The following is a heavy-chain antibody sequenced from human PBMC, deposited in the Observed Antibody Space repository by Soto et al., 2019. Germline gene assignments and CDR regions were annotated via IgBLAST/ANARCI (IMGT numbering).Heavy chain of an antibody. CDR1: GFTFSSYA. V-gene: IGHV3-30-3*01. D-gene: IGHD3-9*01. Sequence: GGSLRLSCAASGFTFSSYAMHWVRQAPGKGLEWVAVISYDGSNKYYADSVKGRFTISRDNSKNTLYLQMNSLRAEDTAVYYCARGLDYDILTGPRPYGMDVWGQGTTVTV. J-gene: IGHJ6*02. CDR3: ARGLDYDILTGPRPYGMDV. CDR2: ISYDGSNK.